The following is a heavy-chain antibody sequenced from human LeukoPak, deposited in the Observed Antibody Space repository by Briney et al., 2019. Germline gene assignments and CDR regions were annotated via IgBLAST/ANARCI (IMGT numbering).Heavy chain of an antibody. CDR1: GFALSSTA. D-gene: IGHD6-19*01. Sequence: GGSLRLSCAASGFALSSTAMRWVRQAPGKGLEWVSTISISDGKTYYADSVKGRFSISRDNSKNTLYLQMNSLRAEDTAVYYCAKLGTSGDYWGQGTLVTVSS. CDR2: ISISDGKT. V-gene: IGHV3-23*05. J-gene: IGHJ4*02. CDR3: AKLGTSGDY.